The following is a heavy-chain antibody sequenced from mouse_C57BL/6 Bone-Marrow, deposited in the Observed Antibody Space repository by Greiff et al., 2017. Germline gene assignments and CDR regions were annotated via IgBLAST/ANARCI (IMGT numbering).Heavy chain of an antibody. V-gene: IGHV1-69*01. CDR3: ARDGSSLDWFAY. CDR1: GYTFTSYW. D-gene: IGHD1-1*01. J-gene: IGHJ3*01. Sequence: QVQLQQPGAELVMPGASVKLSCKASGYTFTSYWMHWVKQRPGQGLEWIGEIDPSDSYTNYNQKFKGKSTLTVAKSSSTAYMQLSSLTSEDSAVYYCARDGSSLDWFAYWGQGTLVTVSA. CDR2: IDPSDSYT.